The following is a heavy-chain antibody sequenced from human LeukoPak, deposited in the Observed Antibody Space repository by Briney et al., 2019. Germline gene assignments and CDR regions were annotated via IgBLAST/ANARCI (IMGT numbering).Heavy chain of an antibody. Sequence: HSETLSLTCTVSGGSISSGSYYWSWIRQPAGKGLEWIGRIYTSGSTNYNPSLKSRVTISVDTSKNQFSLNLSSVTAADTAVYYCARQEIGLRSFDPWGQGTLVTVSS. CDR2: IYTSGST. V-gene: IGHV4-61*02. J-gene: IGHJ5*02. D-gene: IGHD3/OR15-3a*01. CDR1: GGSISSGSYY. CDR3: ARQEIGLRSFDP.